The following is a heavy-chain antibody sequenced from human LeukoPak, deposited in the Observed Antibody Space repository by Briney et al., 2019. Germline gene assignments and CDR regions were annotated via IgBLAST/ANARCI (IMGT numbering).Heavy chain of an antibody. CDR1: GFTFTNNW. CDR2: LNKDGNEK. CDR3: ARSIGQWRGLDD. J-gene: IGHJ4*02. D-gene: IGHD3/OR15-3a*01. Sequence: GGSRRPSCVPSGFTFTNNWMAWVRQPPGRGRGWVANLNKDGNEKNYVDSVKGRFTISRDNAKNSVYLQMNSLRVEDTALYYCARSIGQWRGLDDWAQGTLVTVSS. V-gene: IGHV3-7*01.